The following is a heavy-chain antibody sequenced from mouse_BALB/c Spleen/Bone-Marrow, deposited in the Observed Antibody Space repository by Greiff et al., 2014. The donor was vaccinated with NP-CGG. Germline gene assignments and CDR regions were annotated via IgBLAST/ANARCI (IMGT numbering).Heavy chain of an antibody. CDR3: AKNYYYGYVAY. Sequence: EVNVVESXGGLVQPGGSLKLSCAASGFDFSRYWMTWVRQAPGKGLEWIGEINPDSSTINYTPSLKDKFIISRDNAKNTLYLQMNKVRSEDTALYYCAKNYYYGYVAYWGQGTLVTVSA. D-gene: IGHD1-2*01. CDR2: INPDSSTI. V-gene: IGHV4-1*02. CDR1: GFDFSRYW. J-gene: IGHJ3*01.